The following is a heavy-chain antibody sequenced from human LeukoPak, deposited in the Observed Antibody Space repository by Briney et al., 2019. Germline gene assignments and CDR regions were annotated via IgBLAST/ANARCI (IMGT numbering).Heavy chain of an antibody. Sequence: GGSLRLSCAASGFTFSTYAMSWVRLAPGRGLEWGSTISDSGGNTYYADSVKGRFTISRDNSKNTLYLQINSLRAEDTAFYYCAKSHSVAQRGYFDFWGQGTLVTVSS. D-gene: IGHD3-10*01. V-gene: IGHV3-23*01. CDR1: GFTFSTYA. CDR3: AKSHSVAQRGYFDF. J-gene: IGHJ4*02. CDR2: ISDSGGNT.